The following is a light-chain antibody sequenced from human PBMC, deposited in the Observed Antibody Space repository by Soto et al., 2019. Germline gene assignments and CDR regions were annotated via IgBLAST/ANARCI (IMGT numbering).Light chain of an antibody. V-gene: IGLV1-51*01. CDR2: DNN. CDR3: GTWDSSLSSYV. J-gene: IGLJ1*01. Sequence: SVLTQPPSVSAAPGQKVTISCSGSSSNIGSNYVSWYQQLPGTAPKFLIYDNNQRPSGIPDRFSGSKSGTSATLGITGLQTGDEADYYCGTWDSSLSSYVFGTGTKVTVL. CDR1: SSNIGSNY.